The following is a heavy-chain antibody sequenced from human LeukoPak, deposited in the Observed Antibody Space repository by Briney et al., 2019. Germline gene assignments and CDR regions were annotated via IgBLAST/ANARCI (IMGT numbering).Heavy chain of an antibody. Sequence: SETLSLTCTVSGGSISSSSYYWGWIRQPPGKGLEWIGSIYYSGSTYYNPSLKSRVTISVDTSKNQFSLKLSSVTAADTAVHYCASTVTTTSDYWGQGTLVTVSS. D-gene: IGHD4-11*01. CDR1: GGSISSSSYY. V-gene: IGHV4-39*01. CDR2: IYYSGST. CDR3: ASTVTTTSDY. J-gene: IGHJ4*02.